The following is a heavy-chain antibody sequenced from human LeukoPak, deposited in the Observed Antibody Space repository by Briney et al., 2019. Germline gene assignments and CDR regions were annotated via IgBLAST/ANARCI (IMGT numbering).Heavy chain of an antibody. D-gene: IGHD3-22*01. V-gene: IGHV1-18*01. CDR1: GYTFNNYG. J-gene: IGHJ4*02. CDR3: ARTPSGHYGSSGYFPYYFDC. CDR2: ISAYTGDA. Sequence: ASVKVSCKASGYTFNNYGLSWVRQAPGQGLEWMGWISAYTGDASYPEKIQGRVIMTIDTSATTAYMELRSLRSDDTAVYYCARTPSGHYGSSGYFPYYFDCWGQGTPVTVSS.